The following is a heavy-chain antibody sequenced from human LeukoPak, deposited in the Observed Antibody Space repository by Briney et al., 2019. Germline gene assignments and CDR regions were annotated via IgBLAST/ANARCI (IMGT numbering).Heavy chain of an antibody. J-gene: IGHJ4*02. V-gene: IGHV3-48*03. CDR2: ISSSGSII. Sequence: GGSLRLSCAASGFTFSTYEMNWVRQAPGKGLEWVSYISSSGSIIYYADSVKGRFTISRDNAKNSLYLQMNSLRAEDTAIYYCVMRGDYWGQGTLVTVSS. CDR3: VMRGDY. CDR1: GFTFSTYE.